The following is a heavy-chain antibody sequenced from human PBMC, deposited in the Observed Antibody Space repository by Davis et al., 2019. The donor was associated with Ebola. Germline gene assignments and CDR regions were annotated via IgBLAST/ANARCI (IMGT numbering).Heavy chain of an antibody. CDR3: ARRWLYWWSGMDV. V-gene: IGHV1-46*01. CDR1: GYTFTSYY. D-gene: IGHD2-8*02. Sequence: ASVKVSCKASGYTFTSYYMHWVRQAPGQGLEWMGIINPSGGSTSYAQKFQGRVTITADESTSTAYMELSSLRSEDTAVYYCARRWLYWWSGMDVWGQGTTVTVSS. J-gene: IGHJ6*02. CDR2: INPSGGST.